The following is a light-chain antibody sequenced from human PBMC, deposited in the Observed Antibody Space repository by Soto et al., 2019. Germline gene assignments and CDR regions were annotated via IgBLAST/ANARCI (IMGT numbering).Light chain of an antibody. CDR1: SSDVGGYNY. CDR3: SSYTSSSTLV. Sequence: QSALTQPASVSGSPGQSITISCTGTSSDVGGYNYVSWYQQHPGKAPKLMIYEVSNRPSGASNRFSGSKSGNTASLTISGLQAEDEDDYYCSSYTSSSTLVFGTGTKLTVL. V-gene: IGLV2-14*01. CDR2: EVS. J-gene: IGLJ1*01.